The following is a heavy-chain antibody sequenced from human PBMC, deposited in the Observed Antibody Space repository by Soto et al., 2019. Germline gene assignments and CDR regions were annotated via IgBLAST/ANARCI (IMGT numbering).Heavy chain of an antibody. CDR2: LSYEGSEE. CDR1: GFDFGVFG. Sequence: GGSLRLSCAASGFDFGVFGMHWVRQAPGKGLEWLSVLSYEGSEEYYADSVRGRFTISRDNSKNTLFLQMDSLRVDDTGVYYCALTRRSSLLEVAGPGFEYWGQGTLVTVSS. CDR3: ALTRRSSLLEVAGPGFEY. J-gene: IGHJ4*02. D-gene: IGHD6-19*01. V-gene: IGHV3-30*03.